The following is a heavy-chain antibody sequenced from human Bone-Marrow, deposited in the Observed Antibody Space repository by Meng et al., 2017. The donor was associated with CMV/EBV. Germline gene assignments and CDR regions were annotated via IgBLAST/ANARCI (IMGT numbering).Heavy chain of an antibody. CDR2: IYSGGST. D-gene: IGHD3-22*01. CDR3: ARASHYHYDSSGYAFDI. Sequence: GESLKISCAASGFTVSSNYMSWVRQAPGKGLEWVSVIYSGGSTYYADSVKGRFTISRDNSKNTLYLQMNSLRAEDTAVYYCARASHYHYDSSGYAFDIWGQGTMVTVSS. V-gene: IGHV3-66*02. J-gene: IGHJ3*02. CDR1: GFTVSSNY.